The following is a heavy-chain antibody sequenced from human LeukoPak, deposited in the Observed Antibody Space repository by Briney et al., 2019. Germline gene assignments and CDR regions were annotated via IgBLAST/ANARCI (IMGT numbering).Heavy chain of an antibody. D-gene: IGHD3-3*01. V-gene: IGHV1-8*01. CDR3: ARVKVGWSGSSRDYYYYYMDV. CDR1: GYTFTSYD. J-gene: IGHJ6*03. Sequence: GASVKVSCKASGYTFTSYDINWVRQATGQGLEWMGWMNPNSGNTGYAQKFQGRVTITTDESTSTAYMELSSLRSEDTAVCYCARVKVGWSGSSRDYYYYYMDVWGKGTTVTVSS. CDR2: MNPNSGNT.